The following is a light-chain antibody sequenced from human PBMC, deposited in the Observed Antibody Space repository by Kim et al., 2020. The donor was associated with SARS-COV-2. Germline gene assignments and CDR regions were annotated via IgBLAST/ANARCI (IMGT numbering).Light chain of an antibody. J-gene: IGLJ3*02. CDR2: EVT. Sequence: QSALTQPASVSGSRGQSITISCTGTSRDVGSYNLVSWYQQHPGKAPKLMIYEVTKRPSGVSHRFSGSKSGNPASLTISGLQAEDEADYYCCSYAGSSTWVFGGGTQLTVL. CDR3: CSYAGSSTWV. V-gene: IGLV2-23*02. CDR1: SRDVGSYNL.